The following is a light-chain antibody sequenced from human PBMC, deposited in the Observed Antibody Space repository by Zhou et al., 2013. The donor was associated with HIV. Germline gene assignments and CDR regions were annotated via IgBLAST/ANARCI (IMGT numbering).Light chain of an antibody. CDR3: QQTYSSLTWT. J-gene: IGKJ1*01. V-gene: IGKV1-39*01. CDR2: AAT. Sequence: DIQMTQSPSSLSASVGDRVTITCRASQSISTYLNWYQHRPGKAPKLLIYAATSLQSGVPTRFSGVGSGTAFTLTIYSLQPEDFATYYCQQTYSSLTWTFAQG. CDR1: QSISTY.